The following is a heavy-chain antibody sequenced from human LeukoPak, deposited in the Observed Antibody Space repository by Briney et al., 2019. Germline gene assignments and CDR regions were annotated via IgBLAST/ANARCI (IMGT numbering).Heavy chain of an antibody. CDR3: ARAKSLFDS. CDR1: GFTFGSYW. J-gene: IGHJ4*02. V-gene: IGHV3-7*03. CDR2: IKQDGSEK. Sequence: PGGSLSLSCAASGFTFGSYWMSWVRQAPGKGLEWVANIKQDGSEKYYVDSVKGRFTISRDNAKNSLYLQMNSLRAEDTAVYYCARAKSLFDSWGQGTLVTVSS. D-gene: IGHD3-10*01.